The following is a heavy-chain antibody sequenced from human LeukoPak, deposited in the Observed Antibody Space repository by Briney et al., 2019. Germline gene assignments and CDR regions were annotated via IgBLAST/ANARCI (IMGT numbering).Heavy chain of an antibody. J-gene: IGHJ5*01. CDR1: GFSFGGYG. D-gene: IGHD3-16*01. CDR2: VRYDGSKT. V-gene: IGHV3-30*02. Sequence: GGSLRLSCAASGFSFGGYGMHWVRQTPGKGLDWVSFVRYDGSKTYYGDSVKSRFTISRDNSNNTVYLQMNRLRPDDTAVYYCVRDGIGGSTTLDSWGQGTLVTVSS. CDR3: VRDGIGGSTTLDS.